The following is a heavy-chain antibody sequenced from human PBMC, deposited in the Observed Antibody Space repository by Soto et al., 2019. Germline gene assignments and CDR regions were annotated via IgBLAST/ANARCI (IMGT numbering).Heavy chain of an antibody. CDR3: AKGRGGFDP. D-gene: IGHD3-10*01. J-gene: IGHJ5*02. CDR2: ISESGDIT. Sequence: EVQLLESGGGLVQPGESLRLSCAASIFAFNRYAITWVRQAPGRGLEWVSSISESGDITYYADSVKGRFTISRDTSRNTVYLQMNSLGVEDTAVYYCAKGRGGFDPWGQGTLVTVSS. CDR1: IFAFNRYA. V-gene: IGHV3-23*01.